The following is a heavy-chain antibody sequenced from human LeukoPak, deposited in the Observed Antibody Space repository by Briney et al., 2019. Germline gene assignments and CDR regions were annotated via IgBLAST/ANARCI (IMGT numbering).Heavy chain of an antibody. CDR3: ARRPAGRAGFDL. Sequence: GESLKISCQGSGYGFSSYWIGWVRQMPGKGLEWMGVIFPHDSDTTYSPSSQGQISFSADRSINTAYLQWHSLKASDTAIYYCARRPAGRAGFDLWGQGTLVIVSA. CDR2: IFPHDSDT. CDR1: GYGFSSYW. V-gene: IGHV5-51*01. J-gene: IGHJ3*01. D-gene: IGHD6-13*01.